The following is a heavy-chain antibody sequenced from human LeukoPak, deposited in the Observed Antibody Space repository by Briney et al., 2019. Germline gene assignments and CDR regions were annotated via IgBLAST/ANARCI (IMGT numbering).Heavy chain of an antibody. CDR2: IKQDGSEK. V-gene: IGHV3-7*01. J-gene: IGHJ6*03. CDR3: AREGTGGSGYFYYYYMDV. CDR1: GFTFSSYW. D-gene: IGHD3-3*01. Sequence: GGSLRLSCAASGFTFSSYWMSWVRQAPGKGLEWVANIKQDGSEKYYVDSVKGRFTISRDNAKNSLYLQMNSLRAEDTAVYYCAREGTGGSGYFYYYYMDVWGKGTTVTVSS.